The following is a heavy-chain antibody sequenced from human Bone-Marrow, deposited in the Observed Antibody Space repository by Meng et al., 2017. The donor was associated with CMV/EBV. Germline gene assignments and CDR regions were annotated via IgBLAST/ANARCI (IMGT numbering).Heavy chain of an antibody. CDR3: ARFEVGVKTFDY. V-gene: IGHV3-21*01. Sequence: GESLKISCAASGFTFSSYSMNWVRQAPGKGLEWVSSISSSSSYIYYADSVKGRFTISRDNAKTSLYLQMNSLRAEDTAVYYCARFEVGVKTFDYWGQGTLVTVSS. J-gene: IGHJ4*02. CDR2: ISSSSSYI. CDR1: GFTFSSYS. D-gene: IGHD1-26*01.